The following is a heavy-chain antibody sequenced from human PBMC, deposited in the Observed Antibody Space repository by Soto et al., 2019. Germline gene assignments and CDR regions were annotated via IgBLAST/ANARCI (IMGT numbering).Heavy chain of an antibody. CDR2: INHSGST. J-gene: IGHJ4*02. CDR1: GGSFSGYY. CDR3: ASPRGGGEDPFDY. D-gene: IGHD2-21*01. Sequence: QVQLQQWGAGLLKPSETLSLTCAVYGGSFSGYYWSWIRQPPGKGLEWIGEINHSGSTNYNPSLTSRVTISVDTSKNQFSLKMSSVTAADTAVYYCASPRGGGEDPFDYWGQGTLVTVSS. V-gene: IGHV4-34*01.